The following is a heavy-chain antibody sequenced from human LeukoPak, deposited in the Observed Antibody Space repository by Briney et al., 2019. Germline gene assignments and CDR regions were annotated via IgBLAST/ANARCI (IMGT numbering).Heavy chain of an antibody. CDR3: AKGDSSSWYGRAVDY. Sequence: PGGSLRLSCAASGFTFSSYGMHWVRQAPGKGLEWVAVIWYDGSNKYYADSVKGRFTISRDNSKNTLYLQMNSLRAEDTAVYYCAKGDSSSWYGRAVDYWGQGTLVTVSS. D-gene: IGHD6-13*01. CDR1: GFTFSSYG. CDR2: IWYDGSNK. V-gene: IGHV3-33*06. J-gene: IGHJ4*02.